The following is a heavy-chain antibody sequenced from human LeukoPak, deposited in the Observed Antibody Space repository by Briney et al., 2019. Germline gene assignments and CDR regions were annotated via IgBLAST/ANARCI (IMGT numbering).Heavy chain of an antibody. V-gene: IGHV3-23*01. D-gene: IGHD4-23*01. J-gene: IGHJ4*02. Sequence: GGSLRLSCAASGFPFSSYAMSWVRQAPRKGLEWVSTISGSGGSTYYADSVKGRFTISRDNSKNTLYLQVNSLRAEDTAVYYCAKSDLNYGGNPDYWGQGNLVTVSS. CDR2: ISGSGGST. CDR3: AKSDLNYGGNPDY. CDR1: GFPFSSYA.